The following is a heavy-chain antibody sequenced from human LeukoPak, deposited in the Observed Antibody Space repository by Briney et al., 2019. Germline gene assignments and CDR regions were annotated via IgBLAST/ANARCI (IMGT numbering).Heavy chain of an antibody. CDR3: AREGALGDNTPLDY. V-gene: IGHV3-30*04. CDR2: MSYDGSNK. J-gene: IGHJ4*02. D-gene: IGHD2-21*02. Sequence: PGRSLRLTCAASGFTFSSYARHWVRQAPGKGLEWVAVMSYDGSNKYYADYVKGRFTIPRDKFKNTLYLQMNSLRAEDTAVYYCAREGALGDNTPLDYWGQGTLVTVFS. CDR1: GFTFSSYA.